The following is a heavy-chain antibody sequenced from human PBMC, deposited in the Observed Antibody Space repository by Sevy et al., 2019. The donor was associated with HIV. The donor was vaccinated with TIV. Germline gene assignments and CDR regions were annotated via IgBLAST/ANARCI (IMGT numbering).Heavy chain of an antibody. D-gene: IGHD1-26*01. Sequence: GGYLRLSCAASGFTFSNAWMSWVRQAPGKGLEGVGRIKSKTEGATRELAAPVKGRLLISRDDSRNTVYLQMNSLKTEDTAVYYCTAGVGASDFDYWGQGTLVTVSS. J-gene: IGHJ4*02. CDR3: TAGVGASDFDY. CDR2: IKSKTEGATR. V-gene: IGHV3-15*01. CDR1: GFTFSNAW.